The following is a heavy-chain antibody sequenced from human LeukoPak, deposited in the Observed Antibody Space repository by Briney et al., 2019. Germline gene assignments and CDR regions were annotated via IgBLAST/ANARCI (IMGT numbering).Heavy chain of an antibody. D-gene: IGHD6-6*01. Sequence: GKSLRLSCAASGFTFSNYAMHWVRQAPGKGLEWVANIKQDGSEKYYVDSVKGRFTISRDNAKNSLYLQMNSLRAEDTAVYYCARDLQIAARQGSYFDYWGQGTLVTVSP. CDR3: ARDLQIAARQGSYFDY. J-gene: IGHJ4*02. CDR1: GFTFSNYA. CDR2: IKQDGSEK. V-gene: IGHV3-7*01.